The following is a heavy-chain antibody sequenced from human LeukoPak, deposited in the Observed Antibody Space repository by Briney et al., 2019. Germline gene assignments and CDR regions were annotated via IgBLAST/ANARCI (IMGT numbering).Heavy chain of an antibody. D-gene: IGHD3-10*01. Sequence: SETLSLTCAVYGGSFSGYYRSWIRQPPGKGLEWIGEINHSGSTNYNPSLKSRVTISVDTSKNQFSLKLSSVTAADTAVYYCASYGSGSYYNRDYWGQGTLVTVSS. CDR3: ASYGSGSYYNRDY. CDR1: GGSFSGYY. J-gene: IGHJ4*02. V-gene: IGHV4-34*01. CDR2: INHSGST.